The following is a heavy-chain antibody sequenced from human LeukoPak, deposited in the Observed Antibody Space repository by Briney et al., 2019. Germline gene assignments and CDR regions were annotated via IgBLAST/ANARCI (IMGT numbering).Heavy chain of an antibody. Sequence: SETLSLTCTVSGDSMSTSYWSWIRQPLGKGLEWIGYFYHSGTDYNPSLKSRVTISGDMSNNQFSLKLSSVTAADMAIYYCARGWRGDHFDYWGQGTLVSVSS. CDR3: ARGWRGDHFDY. J-gene: IGHJ4*02. CDR1: GDSMSTSY. V-gene: IGHV4-59*01. D-gene: IGHD3-16*01. CDR2: FYHSGT.